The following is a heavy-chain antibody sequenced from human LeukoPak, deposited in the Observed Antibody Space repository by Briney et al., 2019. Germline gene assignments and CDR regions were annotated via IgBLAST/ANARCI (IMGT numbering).Heavy chain of an antibody. J-gene: IGHJ4*02. CDR2: FDPEDGET. CDR1: GYTLTELS. D-gene: IGHD3-16*01. V-gene: IGHV1-24*01. Sequence: ASVKVSCKVSGYTLTELSMHWVRQAPGKGLEWMGGFDPEDGETIYAQKFQGRVTLTWTTSISTAYMELSSLKSEDTAVYFCARSGPTSLRFWGQGTLVTVSS. CDR3: ARSGPTSLRF.